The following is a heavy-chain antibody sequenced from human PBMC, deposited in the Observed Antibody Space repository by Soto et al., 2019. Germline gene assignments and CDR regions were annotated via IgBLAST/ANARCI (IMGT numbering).Heavy chain of an antibody. V-gene: IGHV3-23*01. D-gene: IGHD2-2*01. CDR3: AKDVGNVVPAATVDY. J-gene: IGHJ4*02. Sequence: EVQLLESGGGLVQSGGSLRLSCAASGFTFSTYAMSWVRQAPGKGLEWVSSISGSGGSTFYAGSVKGRFTISRDNSKNTLFLQLNSLRAEDTAVYYCAKDVGNVVPAATVDYWGQGTLVNVSS. CDR1: GFTFSTYA. CDR2: ISGSGGST.